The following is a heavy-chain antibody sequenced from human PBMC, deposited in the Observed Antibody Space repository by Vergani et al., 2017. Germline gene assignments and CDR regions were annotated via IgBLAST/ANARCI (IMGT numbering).Heavy chain of an antibody. CDR3: AKSESGSGY. V-gene: IGHV3-48*01. D-gene: IGHD3-10*01. J-gene: IGHJ4*02. Sequence: EVQLVESGGGLVQPGGSLRLSCAASGFTFSSYSMNWVRQATGKGLEWVSYISSSSSTIYYADSVKGRFTISRDNAKNSLYLQMNSLIAEDTAVYYCAKSESGSGYWGQGTLVTVSS. CDR1: GFTFSSYS. CDR2: ISSSSSTI.